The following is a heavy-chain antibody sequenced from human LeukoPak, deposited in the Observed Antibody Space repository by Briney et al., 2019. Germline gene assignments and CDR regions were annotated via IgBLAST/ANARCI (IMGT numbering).Heavy chain of an antibody. CDR2: LYPGDSDT. CDR3: ARQPFGGNPVDY. D-gene: IGHD4-23*01. J-gene: IGHJ4*02. Sequence: GESLKISFQGSGXRFSSYCIGWVRQMPGKGLEWLGILYPGDSDTKYSPSFEGQVTISADNSITTAYLQWSSLQASDTAMYYCARQPFGGNPVDYWGQGTLVTVSS. V-gene: IGHV5-51*01. CDR1: GXRFSSYC.